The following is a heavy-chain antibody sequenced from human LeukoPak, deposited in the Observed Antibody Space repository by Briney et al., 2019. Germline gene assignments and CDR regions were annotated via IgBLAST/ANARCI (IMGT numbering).Heavy chain of an antibody. J-gene: IGHJ4*02. V-gene: IGHV4-34*01. CDR1: GGSFSGYY. D-gene: IGHD4-11*01. CDR3: ASGPTASNYGSYYFDY. CDR2: INHSGST. Sequence: SETLSLTCAVYGGSFSGYYWSWIRQPPGKGLEWIGEINHSGSTNYNPSLKSRVTISVDTSKNQFSLKLSSVTAADTAVYYCASGPTASNYGSYYFDYWGQGTLVTVSS.